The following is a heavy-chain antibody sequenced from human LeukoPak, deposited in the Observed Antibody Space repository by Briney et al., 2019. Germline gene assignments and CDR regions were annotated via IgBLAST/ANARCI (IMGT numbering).Heavy chain of an antibody. D-gene: IGHD2-2*01. CDR1: GFTFSSYP. CDR2: ISAGGGST. V-gene: IGHV3-23*01. CDR3: AKYIRPAAPWFDP. Sequence: GGSLRLSCAASGFTFSSYPMTWVRQPPGKGLEWVSVISAGGGSTYYADSVKGRFTISRDDSKNTVYLEMNSLRAEDMAVYYCAKYIRPAAPWFDPWGQGTLVTVSS. J-gene: IGHJ5*02.